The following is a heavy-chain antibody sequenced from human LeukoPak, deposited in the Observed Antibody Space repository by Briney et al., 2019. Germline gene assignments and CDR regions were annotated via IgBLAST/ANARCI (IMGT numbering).Heavy chain of an antibody. CDR2: IYYSGST. Sequence: NPSQTLSLTCTVSGGSISSGGYYWSWIRQHPGKGLEWIGYIYYSGSTYYNPSLKSRVTISVDTSKNQFSLKLSSVTAADTAVYYCARVRRVGCSSTSCSTRGYFDYWGQGTLVTVSS. D-gene: IGHD2-2*01. CDR1: GGSISSGGYY. CDR3: ARVRRVGCSSTSCSTRGYFDY. J-gene: IGHJ4*02. V-gene: IGHV4-31*03.